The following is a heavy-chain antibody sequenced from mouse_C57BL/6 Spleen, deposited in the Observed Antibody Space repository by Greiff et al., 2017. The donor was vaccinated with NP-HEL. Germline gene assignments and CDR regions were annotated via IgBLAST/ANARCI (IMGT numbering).Heavy chain of an antibody. V-gene: IGHV1-22*01. CDR2: INPNNGGT. Sequence: VHVKQSGPELVKPGASVKMSCKASGYTFTDYNMHWVKQSHGKSLEWIGYINPNNGGTSYNQKFKGKATLTVNKSSSTAYMELRSLTSEDSAVYYCAGLGPYAMDYWGQGTSVTVSS. CDR1: GYTFTDYN. J-gene: IGHJ4*01. D-gene: IGHD4-1*01. CDR3: AGLGPYAMDY.